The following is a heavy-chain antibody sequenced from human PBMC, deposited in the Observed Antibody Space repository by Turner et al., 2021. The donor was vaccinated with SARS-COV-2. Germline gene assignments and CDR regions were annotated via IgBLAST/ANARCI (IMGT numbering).Heavy chain of an antibody. CDR1: GFPFSNNS. CDR2: ISSSSSTI. D-gene: IGHD5-18*01. J-gene: IGHJ6*02. V-gene: IGHV3-48*01. Sequence: EVQLVESGGGVVQPGGCLSTYCAASGFPFSNNSMNWVRLAQGKELEWVAYISSSSSTIYYADSVKGRFTISRDNAKNSLYLQMNSLRAEDTAVYYCARERGYSYGPYYYGMDVWGQGTTVTVSS. CDR3: ARERGYSYGPYYYGMDV.